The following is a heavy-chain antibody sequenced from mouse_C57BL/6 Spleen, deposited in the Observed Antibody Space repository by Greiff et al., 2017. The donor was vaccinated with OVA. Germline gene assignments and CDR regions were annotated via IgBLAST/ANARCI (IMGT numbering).Heavy chain of an antibody. CDR1: GYSITSGYY. D-gene: IGHD2-12*01. V-gene: IGHV3-6*01. J-gene: IGHJ1*03. CDR3: AREGNYTRYFDV. Sequence: EVHLVESGPGLVKPSQSLSLTCSVTGYSITSGYYWNWIRQFPGNKLEWMGYISYDGSNNYNPSLKNRISITRDTSKNQFFLKLNSVTTEDTATYYCAREGNYTRYFDVWGTGTTVTVSS. CDR2: ISYDGSN.